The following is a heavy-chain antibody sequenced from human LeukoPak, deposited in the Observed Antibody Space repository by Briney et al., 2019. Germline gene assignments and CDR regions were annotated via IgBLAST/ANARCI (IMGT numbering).Heavy chain of an antibody. J-gene: IGHJ4*02. CDR2: INIDGSNT. D-gene: IGHD3-3*01. Sequence: GGSLRLSCAASGFTFSRFRMHWVRQAPGKGLVWVSRINIDGSNTDYADSVKGRFTISRDNAKNSLSLQMSSLRAEDTAVYYCARDRNTDFWSGYYTNYFDYWGQGTLVIVSS. V-gene: IGHV3-74*01. CDR3: ARDRNTDFWSGYYTNYFDY. CDR1: GFTFSRFR.